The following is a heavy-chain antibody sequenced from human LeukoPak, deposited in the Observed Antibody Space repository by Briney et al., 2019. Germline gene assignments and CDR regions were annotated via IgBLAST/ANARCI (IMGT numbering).Heavy chain of an antibody. CDR2: MNPNNSDI. V-gene: IGHV1-8*01. CDR1: GYTFTSYH. D-gene: IGHD1-14*01. CDR3: VRVPPGTTIYAY. J-gene: IGHJ4*02. Sequence: ASVTVSCKASGYTFTSYHINWVRQATGQGLEWVGWMNPNNSDIGYAQKFQGRVTMTRNTSIGTAYMKLSSLRSEDTAIYYCVRVPPGTTIYAYWGQGTLVTVSS.